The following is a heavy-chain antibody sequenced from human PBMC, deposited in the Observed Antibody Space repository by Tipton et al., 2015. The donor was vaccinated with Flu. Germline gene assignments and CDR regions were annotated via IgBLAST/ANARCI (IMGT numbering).Heavy chain of an antibody. V-gene: IGHV3-33*01. CDR1: GFTFRTNG. J-gene: IGHJ4*02. CDR3: GRAIGGGNSY. CDR2: IRSDETTE. Sequence: SLRLSCAASGFTFRTNGMHWVRQAPGKGLEWVAHIRSDETTEYADSVKGRFTISRDNSKDMLHLHMNSLRAEDTAVYYCGRAIGGGNSYWGQGALVTVSS. D-gene: IGHD4-23*01.